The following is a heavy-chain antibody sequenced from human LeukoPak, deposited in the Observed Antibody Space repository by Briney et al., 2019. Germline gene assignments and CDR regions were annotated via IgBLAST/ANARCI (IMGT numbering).Heavy chain of an antibody. D-gene: IGHD7-27*01. J-gene: IGHJ5*02. Sequence: ASVKVSCKASGHTFTGYYMHWVRQAPGQGLEWMGWINPNSGGTNYAQKFQGRVTMTRDTSTSTAYMELSRLRSDDTAVYYCARDGTGAATYWFDPWGQGTLVTVSS. CDR2: INPNSGGT. CDR3: ARDGTGAATYWFDP. CDR1: GHTFTGYY. V-gene: IGHV1-2*02.